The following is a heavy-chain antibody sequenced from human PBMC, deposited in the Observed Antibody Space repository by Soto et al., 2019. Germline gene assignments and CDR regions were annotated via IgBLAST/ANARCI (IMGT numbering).Heavy chain of an antibody. CDR1: GYSVTRDG. J-gene: IGHJ5*02. V-gene: IGHV1-18*01. CDR3: ARGIATGQLDP. D-gene: IGHD2-15*01. CDR2: ISACNGNT. Sequence: SSKVSCKASGYSVTRDGISWVRQAPGQGLEWMGWISACNGNTNYAQKLQGRVTMTTDTSTSTAYMDLSSLRSEDTAVYYCARGIATGQLDPWGQGNLVTGSA.